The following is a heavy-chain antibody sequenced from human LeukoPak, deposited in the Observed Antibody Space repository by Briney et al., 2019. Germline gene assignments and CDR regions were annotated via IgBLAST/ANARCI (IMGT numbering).Heavy chain of an antibody. V-gene: IGHV3-11*04. CDR2: ISSSGSTI. J-gene: IGHJ4*02. CDR3: AREAFRGIAAAGPDY. D-gene: IGHD6-13*01. Sequence: PGGSLRLSCAASGFTFSDYYMSWIRQAPGKGLEWVSYISSSGSTIYYADSVKGRFTISRDNAKNSLYLQMNSLRAEDTAVYYCAREAFRGIAAAGPDYWGQGTLVTVSS. CDR1: GFTFSDYY.